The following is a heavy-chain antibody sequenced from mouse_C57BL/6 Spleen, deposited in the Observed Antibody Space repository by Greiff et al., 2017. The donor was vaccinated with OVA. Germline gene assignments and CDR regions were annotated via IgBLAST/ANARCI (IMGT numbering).Heavy chain of an antibody. Sequence: ESGAELVRPGASVKLSCTASGFNIKDYYMHWVKQRPEQGLEWIGRIDPEDGDTEYAPKFQGKATMTADTSSNTAYLQLSSLTSEDTAVYYCTTTYYYGSSFYYAMDYWGQGTSVTVSS. CDR3: TTTYYYGSSFYYAMDY. CDR1: GFNIKDYY. J-gene: IGHJ4*01. D-gene: IGHD1-1*01. V-gene: IGHV14-1*01. CDR2: IDPEDGDT.